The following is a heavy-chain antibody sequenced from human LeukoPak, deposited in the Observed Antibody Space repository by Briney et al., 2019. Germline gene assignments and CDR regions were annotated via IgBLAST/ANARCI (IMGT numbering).Heavy chain of an antibody. CDR1: GYTFTSYG. J-gene: IGHJ6*02. CDR3: ARDQGSGSSWYVVYYYGMDV. Sequence: GASVKVSCKASGYTFTSYGISWVRQAPGQGLEWMGWISAYNGNTNYAQKLQGRVTMTTDTPTSTAYMELRSLRSDDTAVYYCARDQGSGSSWYVVYYYGMDVWGQGTTVTVSS. V-gene: IGHV1-18*01. CDR2: ISAYNGNT. D-gene: IGHD6-13*01.